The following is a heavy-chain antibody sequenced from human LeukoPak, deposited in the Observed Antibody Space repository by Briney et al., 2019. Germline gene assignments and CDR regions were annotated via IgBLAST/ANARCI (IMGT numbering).Heavy chain of an antibody. Sequence: GGSLRLSCAAYGLTPCNYAMSWVRQAPGQGLEWVSTIIDNGGSTYYADSVKGRFSLSRDNPKSTLSLQMNSLRDDDTALYYCATQTFDYWGPGTLVTVSS. CDR1: GLTPCNYA. J-gene: IGHJ4*02. CDR2: IIDNGGST. CDR3: ATQTFDY. V-gene: IGHV3-23*01.